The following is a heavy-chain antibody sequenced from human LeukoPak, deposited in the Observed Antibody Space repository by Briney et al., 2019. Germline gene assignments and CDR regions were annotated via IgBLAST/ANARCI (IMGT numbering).Heavy chain of an antibody. J-gene: IGHJ4*02. CDR1: GYTFTDYY. D-gene: IGHD1-26*01. CDR3: ARDYSGSYNY. CDR2: IHPNSGDT. Sequence: ASVKVSCKASGYTFTDYYTHWVRQAPGQGLEWMGLIHPNSGDTYYAQKFRGRVTMARDTSISTAYMELNRLTSDDTAVYYCARDYSGSYNYWAQGTLVTISS. V-gene: IGHV1-2*06.